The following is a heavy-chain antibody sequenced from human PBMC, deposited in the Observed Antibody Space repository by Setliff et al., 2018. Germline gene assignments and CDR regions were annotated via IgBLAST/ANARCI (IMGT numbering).Heavy chain of an antibody. CDR2: ISGYSGNT. CDR3: SRLARYCTTTSCQGASGAEF. V-gene: IGHV1-18*01. CDR1: GYTFSNYG. J-gene: IGHJ4*02. Sequence: ASVKVSCKASGYTFSNYGITWVRQAPGQGLEWMGWISGYSGNTKYAQTLQGRVTMTTDTSTSTAYLELRSLTSDDTAVYYCSRLARYCTTTSCQGASGAEFWGQGTLVTVSS. D-gene: IGHD2-2*01.